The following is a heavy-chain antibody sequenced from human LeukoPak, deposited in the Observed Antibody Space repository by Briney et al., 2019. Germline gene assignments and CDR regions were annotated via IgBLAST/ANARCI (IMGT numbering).Heavy chain of an antibody. V-gene: IGHV3-23*01. CDR3: AKDSSRSSMYYYDSSGYSAGAFDI. Sequence: PGGSLRLSCAASGFTFSSYGMSWVRQAPGKGLEWVSAISGSGGSTYYADSVKGRFTISRDNSKNTLYLQMNSLRAEDTAVYYCAKDSSRSSMYYYDSSGYSAGAFDIWGQGTMVTVSS. D-gene: IGHD3-22*01. CDR1: GFTFSSYG. J-gene: IGHJ3*02. CDR2: ISGSGGST.